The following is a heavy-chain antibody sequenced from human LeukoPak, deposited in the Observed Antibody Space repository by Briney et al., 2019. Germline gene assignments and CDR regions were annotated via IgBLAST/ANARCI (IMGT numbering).Heavy chain of an antibody. CDR3: ARGSPVESGRYSIYSS. CDR1: GFTVRSYC. J-gene: IGHJ5*02. Sequence: GGSLRLSCEASGFTVRSYCMSWVRRAPGKGLEWVAVIYSDGSTYYADSVKGRFTISSDNLKNTLSLQMDSLRAADTAMYYCARGSPVESGRYSIYSSWVQGTLVTVSP. CDR2: IYSDGST. D-gene: IGHD3-10*01. V-gene: IGHV3-53*01.